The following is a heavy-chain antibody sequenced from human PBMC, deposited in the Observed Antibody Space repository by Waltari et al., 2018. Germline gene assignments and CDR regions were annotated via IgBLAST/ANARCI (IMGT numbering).Heavy chain of an antibody. CDR2: IRYDGSKK. Sequence: QVQLVESGGGVFLPGGSLRLSCKASGFIFTRYDMSWVRQAPGKGLEWVALIRYDGSKKFYADSVKGRFTVSRDTSRDTLYLQMNSLTSDDTAMYFCAREISISSPSFWGRGTLVTVSS. D-gene: IGHD3-3*02. J-gene: IGHJ4*02. CDR3: AREISISSPSF. CDR1: GFIFTRYD. V-gene: IGHV3-30*02.